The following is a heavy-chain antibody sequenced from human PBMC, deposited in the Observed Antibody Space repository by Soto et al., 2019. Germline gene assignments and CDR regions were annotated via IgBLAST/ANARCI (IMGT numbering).Heavy chain of an antibody. Sequence: TSETLSLTCTVAGGSISSGGYYWSWIRQHPGKGLEWIGYIYYSGSTYYNPSLKSRVTISVDTSKNQFSLKLSSVTAADTAVYYGARDSQYSGYNQANRTGYPYHGMDSWGNGPPVTAS. J-gene: IGHJ6*04. V-gene: IGHV4-31*03. CDR2: IYYSGST. CDR1: GGSISSGGYY. D-gene: IGHD5-12*01. CDR3: ARDSQYSGYNQANRTGYPYHGMDS.